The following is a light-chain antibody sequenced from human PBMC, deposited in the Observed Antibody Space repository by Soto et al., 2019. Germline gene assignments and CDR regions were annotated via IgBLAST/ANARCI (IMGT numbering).Light chain of an antibody. Sequence: QAVVTQEPSLTVSPGGTVALTCGSSTGAVTSGHYPYWFQRKPGQAPRTLINVTTNKPSWTPARFSGSLLGGKAALTLSGAQPEDEAEYYCLLSYSGAQVFGGGTKLTVL. CDR3: LLSYSGAQV. CDR1: TGAVTSGHY. J-gene: IGLJ3*02. CDR2: VTT. V-gene: IGLV7-46*01.